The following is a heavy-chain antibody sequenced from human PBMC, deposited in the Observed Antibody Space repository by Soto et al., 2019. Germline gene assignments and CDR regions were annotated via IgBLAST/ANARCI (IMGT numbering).Heavy chain of an antibody. V-gene: IGHV3-11*01. CDR2: ISGTGNTV. D-gene: IGHD5-12*01. CDR3: ARPADGYTVDY. CDR1: GFTFSDYY. J-gene: IGHJ4*02. Sequence: QVPLVESGGGLVKPAGSLRLSCAASGFTFSDYYMSWIRQAPGKGLEWVSHISGTGNTVYYADSVKGRFTISRDNAKHSLYLQMNSLRAEDTAVYYCARPADGYTVDYWGQGTLVTVSS.